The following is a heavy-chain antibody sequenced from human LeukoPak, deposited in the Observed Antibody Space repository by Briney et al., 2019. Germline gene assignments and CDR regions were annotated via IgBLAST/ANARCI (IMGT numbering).Heavy chain of an antibody. CDR2: ISAYNGNT. V-gene: IGHV1-18*04. CDR3: ARVELRYFDWLVRVDY. J-gene: IGHJ4*02. CDR1: GYTFTIYG. D-gene: IGHD3-9*01. Sequence: ASVKVSCKASGYTFTIYGISWVRQAPGQGLEWMGWISAYNGNTNYAQKLQGRVTMTTDTSTSTAYMELRSLRSDDTAVYYCARVELRYFDWLVRVDYWGQGTLVTVSS.